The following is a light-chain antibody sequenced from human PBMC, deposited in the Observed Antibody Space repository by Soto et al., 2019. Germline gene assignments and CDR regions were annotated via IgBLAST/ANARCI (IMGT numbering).Light chain of an antibody. V-gene: IGKV1-5*03. J-gene: IGKJ1*01. CDR3: QQYINRWT. Sequence: DIQMTQSPSTLSASVGDRVTITCRASQSISTWLAWYQQKPGKAPKLLIYKASSLESGVPSRFSGSGSGTEFTXXISSXQPXXFXTYYCQQYINRWTFGQGTKVEIK. CDR2: KAS. CDR1: QSISTW.